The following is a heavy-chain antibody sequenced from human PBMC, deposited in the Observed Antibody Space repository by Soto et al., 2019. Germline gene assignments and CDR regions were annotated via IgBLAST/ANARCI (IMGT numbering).Heavy chain of an antibody. Sequence: QVQLVESGGGVVQPGRSLTVSCEASGFTFSSYGMHWVRQAPGKGLDWVAVITKDGSSKYYADSVKGRFTISRDNARNMLSLQMNTLRAGDAALYDCVRDGDGPRNGMDVWGQGTTVTVSS. D-gene: IGHD4-17*01. V-gene: IGHV3-33*01. J-gene: IGHJ6*02. CDR3: VRDGDGPRNGMDV. CDR2: ITKDGSSK. CDR1: GFTFSSYG.